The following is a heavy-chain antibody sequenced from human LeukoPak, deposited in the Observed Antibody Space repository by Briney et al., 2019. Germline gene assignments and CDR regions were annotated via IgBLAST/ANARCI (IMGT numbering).Heavy chain of an antibody. CDR2: IYYSGST. D-gene: IGHD1-26*01. J-gene: IGHJ4*02. CDR3: ARDAHHSGSYSL. CDR1: GGSISSYY. V-gene: IGHV4-59*01. Sequence: RPSETLSLTCTASGGSISSYYWSWIRQPPGKGLEWIGYIYYSGSTNYNPSLKSRVTISVDTSKNQFSLKLSSVTAADTAVYYCARDAHHSGSYSLWGQGTLVTVSS.